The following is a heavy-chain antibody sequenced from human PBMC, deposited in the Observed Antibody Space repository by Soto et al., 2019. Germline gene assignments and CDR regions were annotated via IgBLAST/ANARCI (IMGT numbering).Heavy chain of an antibody. J-gene: IGHJ6*03. CDR1: GFTFSSYA. V-gene: IGHV3-30-3*01. Sequence: GGSLRLSCAASGFTFSSYAMHWVRQAPGKGLEWVAVISYDGSNKYYADSVKGRFTISRDNSKNTLYLQMNSLRAEDTAVYYCARTTYDFWSGPTKNYYLYYMDVWGKGTTVTVSS. CDR3: ARTTYDFWSGPTKNYYLYYMDV. CDR2: ISYDGSNK. D-gene: IGHD3-3*01.